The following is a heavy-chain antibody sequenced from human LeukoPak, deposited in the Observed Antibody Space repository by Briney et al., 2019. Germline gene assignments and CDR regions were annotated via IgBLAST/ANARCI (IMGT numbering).Heavy chain of an antibody. CDR2: ISYDGSNK. CDR1: GFTFSSYA. Sequence: GRSLRLSCAASGFTFSSYAMHWVRQAPGKGLEWVAVISYDGSNKYYADSVKGRFTISRDNSKNTPYLQMNSLRAEDTAVYYCARGDIVVVPAALYGMDVWGQGTTVTVSS. J-gene: IGHJ6*02. CDR3: ARGDIVVVPAALYGMDV. V-gene: IGHV3-30-3*01. D-gene: IGHD2-2*01.